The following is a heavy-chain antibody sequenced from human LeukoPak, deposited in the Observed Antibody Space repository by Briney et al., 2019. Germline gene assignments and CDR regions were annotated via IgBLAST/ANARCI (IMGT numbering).Heavy chain of an antibody. V-gene: IGHV3-11*04. CDR1: GFTFSDYY. Sequence: GGSLRLSCAASGFTFSDYYMSWIRQAPGKGLEWVSYISSSGSTIYYADSVKGRFTISRDNAKNSLYLQMNSLRAEDTAVYYCARESKSYCSSTSCYRYYYYYYMDVWGKGTTVTVSS. J-gene: IGHJ6*03. D-gene: IGHD2-2*02. CDR3: ARESKSYCSSTSCYRYYYYYYMDV. CDR2: ISSSGSTI.